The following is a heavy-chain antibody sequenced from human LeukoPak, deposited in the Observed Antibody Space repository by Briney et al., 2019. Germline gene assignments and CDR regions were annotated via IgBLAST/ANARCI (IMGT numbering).Heavy chain of an antibody. CDR1: GFTFSNFA. CDR2: ISYDGSYK. Sequence: GGSLRLSCAVSGFTFSNFAMHWVRQAPGRGLEWVAVISYDGSYKNNGDSVEGRFTISRDNSKNTLYLQMKGLRAEDTAMYYCARGARKGDDYGGFFDYWGQGTVVTVSS. J-gene: IGHJ4*02. CDR3: ARGARKGDDYGGFFDY. D-gene: IGHD4-17*01. V-gene: IGHV3-30*04.